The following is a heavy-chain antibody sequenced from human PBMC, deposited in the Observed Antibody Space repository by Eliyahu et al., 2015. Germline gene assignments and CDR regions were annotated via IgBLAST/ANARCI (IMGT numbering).Heavy chain of an antibody. CDR1: XYTFTGYX. CDR3: ARDLVPFSSGWSFDY. J-gene: IGHJ4*02. V-gene: IGHV1-2*02. Sequence: QVQLVQSGAEVKKPGASVXXSXXASXYTFTGYXMXWXRQAPGQGLEWMGWINPNSGGTNYAQKFQGRVTMTRDTSISTAYMELSRLRSDDTAVYYCARDLVPFSSGWSFDYWGQGTLVTVSS. D-gene: IGHD6-19*01. CDR2: INPNSGGT.